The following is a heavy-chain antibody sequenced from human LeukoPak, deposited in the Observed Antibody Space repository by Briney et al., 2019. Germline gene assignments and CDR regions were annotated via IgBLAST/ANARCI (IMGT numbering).Heavy chain of an antibody. CDR3: ARGGSQDDSSRTFDY. CDR2: ISSYNGDT. D-gene: IGHD3-22*01. J-gene: IGHJ4*02. Sequence: ASVKVSCKASGYTFTDYGISWVRQAPGQGLEWMGWISSYNGDTNYVQKLQGRVAMTTDTSTSTAYMELRSLRSDDTAVYFCARGGSQDDSSRTFDYWGQGTLVTVSS. V-gene: IGHV1-18*01. CDR1: GYTFTDYG.